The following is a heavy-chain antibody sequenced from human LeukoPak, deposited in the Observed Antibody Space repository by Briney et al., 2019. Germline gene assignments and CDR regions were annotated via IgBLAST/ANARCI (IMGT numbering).Heavy chain of an antibody. CDR2: ISGSGGST. CDR3: ARSFDV. CDR1: GFTFSSYA. Sequence: GGSLRLSCAASGFTFSSYAMSWVRQAPGKGLGWVSAISGSGGSTYYADSVKGRFTISRDNTKKSVYLQMNSLRVEDTAVYYCARSFDVWGQGTMVTVSS. J-gene: IGHJ3*01. V-gene: IGHV3-23*01.